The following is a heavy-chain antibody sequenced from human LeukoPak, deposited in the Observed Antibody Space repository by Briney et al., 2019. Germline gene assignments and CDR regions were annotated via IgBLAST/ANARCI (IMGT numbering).Heavy chain of an antibody. J-gene: IGHJ4*02. CDR3: ARLDSSSWYY. V-gene: IGHV5-51*01. D-gene: IGHD6-13*01. CDR2: IFPGDSDT. CDR1: GYSFTSNW. Sequence: GESLKISCKGSGYSFTSNWIGWVRQMPGKGLEWMGIIFPGDSDTRYSPASQGQVTISADKSISTAYLQWSSLKASDTAMYYCARLDSSSWYYWGQGTRVSVSS.